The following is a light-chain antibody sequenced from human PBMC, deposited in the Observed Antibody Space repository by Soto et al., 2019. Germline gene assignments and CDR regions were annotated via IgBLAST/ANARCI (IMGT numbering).Light chain of an antibody. J-gene: IGLJ1*01. V-gene: IGLV2-14*03. CDR3: CSYTGSSTPCV. CDR2: DVS. CDR1: SSDVGGYNY. Sequence: QSALTQPASVSGSPGQSITISCTGTSSDVGGYNYVSWYQQHPGKAPKLMIFDVSDRPSGVSSRFSASKSGNTASLTISGLQAEDEADYYCCSYTGSSTPCVFGTGTKLTVL.